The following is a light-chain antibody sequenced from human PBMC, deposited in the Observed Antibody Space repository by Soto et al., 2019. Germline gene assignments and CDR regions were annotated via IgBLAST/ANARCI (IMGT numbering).Light chain of an antibody. CDR3: QHFGSSLRT. CDR2: GAS. CDR1: QSLLHSNGYNY. Sequence: DIVMTQSPLSLPVTAGEPASISFRSSQSLLHSNGYNYLAWYQQKPGQAPRLLIYGASSRATGIPDRFSGSGSGTDFTLTINSLEPEDFAVYYCQHFGSSLRTFGQGTKVDIK. J-gene: IGKJ1*01. V-gene: IGKV3-20*01.